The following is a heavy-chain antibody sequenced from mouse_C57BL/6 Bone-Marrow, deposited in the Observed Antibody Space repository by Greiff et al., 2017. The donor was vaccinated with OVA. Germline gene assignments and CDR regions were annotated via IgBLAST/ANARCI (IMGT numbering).Heavy chain of an antibody. V-gene: IGHV1-61*01. Sequence: VQLQQSGAELVRPGSSVKLSCTASGYTFTSYWMDWVKQRPGQGLEWIGNIYPSDSDTHYPQKFKDKATLTVDKSSSTAYMQLSSLTSEDAAVYYGARWDAMDYGGQGTSVTVTA. D-gene: IGHD4-1*01. J-gene: IGHJ4*01. CDR1: GYTFTSYW. CDR2: IYPSDSDT. CDR3: ARWDAMDY.